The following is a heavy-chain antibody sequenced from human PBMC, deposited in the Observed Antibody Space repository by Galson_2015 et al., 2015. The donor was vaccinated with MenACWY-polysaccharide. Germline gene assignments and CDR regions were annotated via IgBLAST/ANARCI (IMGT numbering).Heavy chain of an antibody. V-gene: IGHV3-23*01. CDR2: ISGSSGST. J-gene: IGHJ4*02. D-gene: IGHD6-19*01. Sequence: SLRLSCAASGFTFNNYAMTWVRQAPGKGLEWVSAISGSSGSTYSADSVKGRFTISRDNSKNTLYLQMNSLRAGDTAVYYCAKDLYRDEGSGWYATFDYWGQGTLVTVSS. CDR3: AKDLYRDEGSGWYATFDY. CDR1: GFTFNNYA.